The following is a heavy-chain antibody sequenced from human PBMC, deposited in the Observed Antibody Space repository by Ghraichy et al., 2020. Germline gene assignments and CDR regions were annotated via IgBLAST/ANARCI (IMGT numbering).Heavy chain of an antibody. Sequence: ETLSLTCAASGFFFSSYTMHWVRQAPGKGLEWVSSISSGSSYINYVDSVKGRFTISRDDAKNSLYLQMNSLRAEDTAVYFCARDDPPYCGGDCQRSLYMDVWGNGTTVTVS. V-gene: IGHV3-21*01. D-gene: IGHD2-21*01. CDR1: GFFFSSYT. CDR3: ARDDPPYCGGDCQRSLYMDV. CDR2: ISSGSSYI. J-gene: IGHJ6*03.